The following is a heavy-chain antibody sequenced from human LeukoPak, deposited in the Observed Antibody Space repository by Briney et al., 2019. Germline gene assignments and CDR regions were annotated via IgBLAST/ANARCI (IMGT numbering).Heavy chain of an antibody. CDR1: GGSFSGYY. CDR2: INHSGST. J-gene: IGHJ6*02. Sequence: PSETLSLTCAVYGGSFSGYYWSWIRQPPGKGLEWIGEINHSGSTNHNPSLKSRVTISVDTSKNQFSLKLSSVTAADTAVYYCARGGSSWYSNYYYYGMDVWGQGTTVTVSS. V-gene: IGHV4-34*01. D-gene: IGHD6-13*01. CDR3: ARGGSSWYSNYYYYGMDV.